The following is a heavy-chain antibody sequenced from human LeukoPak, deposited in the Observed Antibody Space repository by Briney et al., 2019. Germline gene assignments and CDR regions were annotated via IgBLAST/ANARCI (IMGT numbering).Heavy chain of an antibody. CDR1: GVSISSYY. D-gene: IGHD1-26*01. Sequence: SETLSLTCTASGVSISSYYWSWIRQPAGKGLEWIGRIYTSGSTNYNPSLKSRVTISVDPSKNQFSLKLSSVTAADTAVYYCARNKWEHLRPLYYYYYMDVWGKGTTVTVSS. CDR3: ARNKWEHLRPLYYYYYMDV. CDR2: IYTSGST. V-gene: IGHV4-4*07. J-gene: IGHJ6*03.